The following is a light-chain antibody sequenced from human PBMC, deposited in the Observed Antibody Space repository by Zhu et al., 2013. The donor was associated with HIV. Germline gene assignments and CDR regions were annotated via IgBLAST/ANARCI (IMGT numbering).Light chain of an antibody. CDR1: QSISTW. CDR2: DAS. CDR3: QQFHRYPWT. Sequence: DIQLTQSPSTLSASAGDRVTITCRASQSISTWLAWYQQKPGRAPNLLIYDASNLETGVLSRFSGSGSETEFTLTVNSLQAEDFATYYCQQFHRYPWTFGQGTKVEI. V-gene: IGKV1-5*01. J-gene: IGKJ1*01.